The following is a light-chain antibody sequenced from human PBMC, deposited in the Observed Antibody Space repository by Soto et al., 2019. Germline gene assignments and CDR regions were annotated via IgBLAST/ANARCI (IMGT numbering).Light chain of an antibody. CDR2: GAS. CDR3: QQYGSSPWT. V-gene: IGKV3-20*01. J-gene: IGKJ1*01. CDR1: QSVSSSY. Sequence: EIVLTQSPGTLSLSPGERATLSCRASQSVSSSYLAGYQQKPGQAPRLLIYGASSRATGIRDRFSGSGSGTDFTLTISRLEPEDFAVYYCQQYGSSPWTFGQGTKVEIK.